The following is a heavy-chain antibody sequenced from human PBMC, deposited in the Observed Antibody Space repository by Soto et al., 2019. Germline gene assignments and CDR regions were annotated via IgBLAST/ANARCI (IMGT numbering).Heavy chain of an antibody. D-gene: IGHD1-7*01. CDR3: ARDRHWNYAGYFDY. J-gene: IGHJ4*02. CDR1: GGSISSYY. CDR2: IYYSGST. Sequence: NPSETLSLTCTVSGGSISSYYWSWIRQPPGKGLEWIGYIYYSGSTNYNSSLKSRVTISVDTSKNQFSLKLSSVTAADTAVYYCARDRHWNYAGYFDYWGQGTLVTVSS. V-gene: IGHV4-59*01.